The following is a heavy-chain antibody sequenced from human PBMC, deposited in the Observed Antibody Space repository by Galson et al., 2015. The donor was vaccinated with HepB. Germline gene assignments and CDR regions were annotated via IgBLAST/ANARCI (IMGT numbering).Heavy chain of an antibody. V-gene: IGHV3-23*01. Sequence: SLRLSCAASGFTFSSYAMSWVRQAPGKGLEWVPAISGSGGSTYYADSVKGRFTISRDNSKNTLYLQMNSLRAEDTAVYYCATAESDTAREFDYWGQGTLVTVSS. CDR3: ATAESDTAREFDY. D-gene: IGHD5-18*01. CDR1: GFTFSSYA. J-gene: IGHJ4*02. CDR2: ISGSGGST.